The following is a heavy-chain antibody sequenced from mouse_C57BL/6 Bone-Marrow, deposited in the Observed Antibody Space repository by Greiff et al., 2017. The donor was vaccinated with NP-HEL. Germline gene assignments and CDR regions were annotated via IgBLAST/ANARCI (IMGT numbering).Heavy chain of an antibody. J-gene: IGHJ3*01. CDR3: ARGEAESWFAY. Sequence: EVQGVESGGGLVQPGGSLKLSCAASGFTFSDYYMYWVRQTPEKRLEWVAYISNGGGSTYYPDTVKGRFTISRDNAKNTLYLQMSRLKSEDTAMYYCARGEAESWFAYWGHGTLVTVSA. CDR1: GFTFSDYY. CDR2: ISNGGGST. V-gene: IGHV5-12*01.